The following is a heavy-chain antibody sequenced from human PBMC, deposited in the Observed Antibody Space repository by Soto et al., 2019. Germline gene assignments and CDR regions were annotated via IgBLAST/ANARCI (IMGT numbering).Heavy chain of an antibody. CDR1: GGSISSYY. CDR3: ARGVAAPYYDFWSGDPYGMDV. Sequence: SETLSLTCTVSGGSISSYYWSWIRQPPGKGLEWIGYIYYSGSTYYNPSLKSRVTISVDTPKNQFSLKLSSVTAADTAVYYCARGVAAPYYDFWSGDPYGMDVWGQGTTVTVSS. V-gene: IGHV4-59*08. D-gene: IGHD3-3*01. CDR2: IYYSGST. J-gene: IGHJ6*02.